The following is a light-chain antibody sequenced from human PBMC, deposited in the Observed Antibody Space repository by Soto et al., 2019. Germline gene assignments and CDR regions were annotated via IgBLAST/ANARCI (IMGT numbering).Light chain of an antibody. CDR1: QPLLDSADGNTD. CDR3: LQRIESYST. CDR2: TLA. Sequence: LVMTQPPLSLPVPPGEPASISCRSHQPLLDSADGNTDLHWFLQKPGQSPQILIYTLAYRASGVLHRISGSGSGTAYTLQTIRVQAEDVLANFCLQRIESYSTFGGGTKVDIK. J-gene: IGKJ4*02. V-gene: IGKV2-40*01.